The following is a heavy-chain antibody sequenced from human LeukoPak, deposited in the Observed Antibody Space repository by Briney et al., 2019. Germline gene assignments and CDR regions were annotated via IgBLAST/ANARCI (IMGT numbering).Heavy chain of an antibody. D-gene: IGHD6-19*01. V-gene: IGHV5-10-1*01. CDR1: GYSFTNYR. CDR2: IDPSDSYT. J-gene: IGHJ4*02. Sequence: GESLRISCKGSGYSFTNYRINWVRQMPGKGLEWMGKIDPSDSYTNYSPSFQGHVAISADKSISTAYLQWSSPKASDTAMYYCARSLSSGWPGFGYWGQGALVTVSS. CDR3: ARSLSSGWPGFGY.